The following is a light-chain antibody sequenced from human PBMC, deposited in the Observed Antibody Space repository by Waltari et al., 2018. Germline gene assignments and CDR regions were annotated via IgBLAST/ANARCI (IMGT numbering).Light chain of an antibody. CDR2: EAS. CDR1: QDITNF. V-gene: IGKV1-33*01. Sequence: DIQMTQSPSSLSASVGDRVTSTCQASQDITNFLNWYQQKPGQAPKLLIYEASNLETGVPSRFSGGGSGTDFTFTISSLQPEDIATYYCQQCDTLPLSFGGGTKVEIK. J-gene: IGKJ4*01. CDR3: QQCDTLPLS.